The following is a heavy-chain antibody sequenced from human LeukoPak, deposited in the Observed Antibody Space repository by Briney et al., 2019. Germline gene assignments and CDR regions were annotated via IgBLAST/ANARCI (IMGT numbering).Heavy chain of an antibody. J-gene: IGHJ4*02. V-gene: IGHV1-2*02. CDR1: GYTFTGYY. CDR3: ARYYDFWSGTKYYFDY. D-gene: IGHD3-3*01. CDR2: INSNSGGT. Sequence: ASVTVSCKASGYTFTGYYMHWVRQAPGQGLEWMGWINSNSGGTNYAQKFQGRVTMTRDTSISTAYMELSRLRSDDTAVYYCARYYDFWSGTKYYFDYWGQGTLVTVSS.